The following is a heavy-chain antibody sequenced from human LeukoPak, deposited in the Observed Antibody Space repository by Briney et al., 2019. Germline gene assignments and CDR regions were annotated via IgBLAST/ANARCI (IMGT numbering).Heavy chain of an antibody. CDR3: ARSLRVRGVPDYMDV. Sequence: GGSLRLSCAASGFTVSSNYMSWVRQGPGKGLECVSVISNDGDTYYADSVKGRFTISRDNSKNTLYLQMNSLRADDTAVYYCARSLRVRGVPDYMDVWGKGTTVTISS. D-gene: IGHD3-10*01. CDR1: GFTVSSNY. V-gene: IGHV3-53*01. J-gene: IGHJ6*03. CDR2: ISNDGDT.